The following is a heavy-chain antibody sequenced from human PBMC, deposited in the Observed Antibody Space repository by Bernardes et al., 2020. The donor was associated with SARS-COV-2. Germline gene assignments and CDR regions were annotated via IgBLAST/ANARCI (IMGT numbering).Heavy chain of an antibody. J-gene: IGHJ3*02. Sequence: SETLSLTCAVYGGSFSGYYWSWIRQPPGKGLEWIGEINHSGSTNYNPSLKSRVTISVDTSKNQFSLKLSSVTAADTAVYYCARDHMTRGWYDAFDIWGQGTMVTVSS. CDR2: INHSGST. CDR1: GGSFSGYY. V-gene: IGHV4-34*01. CDR3: ARDHMTRGWYDAFDI. D-gene: IGHD6-19*01.